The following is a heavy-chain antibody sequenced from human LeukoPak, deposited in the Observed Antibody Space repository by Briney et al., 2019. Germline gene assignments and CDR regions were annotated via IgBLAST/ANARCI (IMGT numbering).Heavy chain of an antibody. D-gene: IGHD3-10*01. J-gene: IGHJ6*03. Sequence: SETLSLTCTVSGGSINNYYYHWIRQPAGKGLEWIGRIYTSGSTNYNPSLKSRVTMSVDTSKNQFSLKVTSVTAADTAVYYCARTTTVRGTYYMDVRGKGTTVTISS. V-gene: IGHV4-4*07. CDR1: GGSINNYY. CDR2: IYTSGST. CDR3: ARTTTVRGTYYMDV.